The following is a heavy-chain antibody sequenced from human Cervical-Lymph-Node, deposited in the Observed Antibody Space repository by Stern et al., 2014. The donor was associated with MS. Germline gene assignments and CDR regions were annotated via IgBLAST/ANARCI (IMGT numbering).Heavy chain of an antibody. CDR1: GFSLSSDGIC. Sequence: QVTLRESGPAVVKPAQTLTLSCTFSGFSLSSDGICLTWIRPPQGKALEWLALLDWTNDKYYNTSLKTRLTISKDTPKNQVVLTMTNIDPMDTATYYCARMVGATGYYYDVDVWGQGTTVTVSS. V-gene: IGHV2-70*01. CDR3: ARMVGATGYYYDVDV. CDR2: LDWTNDK. J-gene: IGHJ6*02. D-gene: IGHD1-26*01.